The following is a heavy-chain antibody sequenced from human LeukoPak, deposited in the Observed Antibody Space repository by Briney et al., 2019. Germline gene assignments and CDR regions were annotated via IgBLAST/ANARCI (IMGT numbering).Heavy chain of an antibody. CDR2: INPNSGGT. CDR1: GYSFTLYY. D-gene: IGHD6-13*01. J-gene: IGHJ4*02. V-gene: IGHV1-2*02. Sequence: GPSVKVSCQASGYSFTLYYMHLVRHAPGQGLEWMGWINPNSGGTNYAQDFQGRVTMTRDTSISTAYMELSRLRSDDTAVYYCARAAAGDYWGQGTLVTVSS. CDR3: ARAAAGDY.